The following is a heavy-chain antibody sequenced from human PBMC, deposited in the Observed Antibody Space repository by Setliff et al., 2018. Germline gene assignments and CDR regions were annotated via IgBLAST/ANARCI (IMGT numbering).Heavy chain of an antibody. Sequence: ASVKVSCKASGGTFSSYDISWVRQAPGQGLEWMGRISAYNGNTNYAQKLQGRVTMTTDTSTSTAYMELSRLRSEDTAVYYCAISTIFGVVSPTPDAFDIWGQGTMVTVSS. CDR3: AISTIFGVVSPTPDAFDI. CDR2: ISAYNGNT. V-gene: IGHV1-18*01. J-gene: IGHJ3*02. D-gene: IGHD3-3*01. CDR1: GGTFSSYD.